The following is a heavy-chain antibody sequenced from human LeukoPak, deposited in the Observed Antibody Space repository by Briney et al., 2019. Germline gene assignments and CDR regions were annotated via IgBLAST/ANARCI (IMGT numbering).Heavy chain of an antibody. CDR3: VRVTPDRYNWFDP. CDR1: GGSFSGYY. CDR2: INHSGST. V-gene: IGHV4-34*01. D-gene: IGHD4-17*01. J-gene: IGHJ5*02. Sequence: SETLSLTCAVYGGSFSGYYWSWIRQPPGKGLEWIGEINHSGSTNYNPSLKSRVTISVDTSKNQFSLKLSSVTAADTAVYYCVRVTPDRYNWFDPWGQGTLVTVSS.